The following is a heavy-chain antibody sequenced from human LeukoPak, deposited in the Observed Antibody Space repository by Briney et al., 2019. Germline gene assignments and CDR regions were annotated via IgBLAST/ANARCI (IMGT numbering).Heavy chain of an antibody. CDR3: ARQLGYCSSTSSYTHWFDP. Sequence: SETLSLTCTVSGGSISSSSYYWGWIRQPPGKGLEWIGSIYYSGSTYYNPSLKSRVTISVDTSKNQFSLKLSSVTAADTAVYYCARQLGYCSSTSSYTHWFDPWGQGTLVTVSS. D-gene: IGHD2-2*02. J-gene: IGHJ5*02. V-gene: IGHV4-39*01. CDR2: IYYSGST. CDR1: GGSISSSSYY.